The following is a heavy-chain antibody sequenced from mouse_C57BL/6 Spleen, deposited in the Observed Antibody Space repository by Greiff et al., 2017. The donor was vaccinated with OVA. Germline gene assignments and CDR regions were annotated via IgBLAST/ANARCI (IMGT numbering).Heavy chain of an antibody. CDR2: IHPNSGST. J-gene: IGHJ2*01. D-gene: IGHD1-1*01. CDR1: GYTFTSYW. V-gene: IGHV1-64*01. Sequence: VQLQQSGAELVKPGASVKLSCKASGYTFTSYWMHWVKQRPGQGLEWIGMIHPNSGSTNYNEKFKSKATLTVDKSSSTAYMQLSSLTSEDSAVYYCARFITTVVAPEDWGQGTTLTVSS. CDR3: ARFITTVVAPED.